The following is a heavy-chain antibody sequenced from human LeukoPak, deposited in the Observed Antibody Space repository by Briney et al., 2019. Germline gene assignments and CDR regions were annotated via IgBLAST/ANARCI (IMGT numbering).Heavy chain of an antibody. D-gene: IGHD1-1*01. CDR3: VRGSTGTVNFDY. V-gene: IGHV4-34*01. J-gene: IGHJ4*02. Sequence: SETLSLTCAVYGGSFSGYYWSWIRQPPGKGLEWIGEINHSGSTNYNPSLKSRVTISVDTSKNQFSLKLSSVTAADTAVYYCVRGSTGTVNFDYWGQGTLVTVSS. CDR1: GGSFSGYY. CDR2: INHSGST.